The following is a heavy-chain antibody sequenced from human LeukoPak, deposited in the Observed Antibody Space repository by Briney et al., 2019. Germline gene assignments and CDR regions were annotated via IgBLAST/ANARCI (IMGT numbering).Heavy chain of an antibody. V-gene: IGHV1-2*02. Sequence: ASVKVSCKASGYTFTGYYMHWVRQAPGQGLEWMGWINPNSGGTNYAQKFQGRVTMTRDTSISTAYMELSRLRSDDTAVYYCARVLYYYDSSGYGHWGQGTLVTVSS. D-gene: IGHD3-22*01. CDR2: INPNSGGT. CDR1: GYTFTGYY. J-gene: IGHJ4*02. CDR3: ARVLYYYDSSGYGH.